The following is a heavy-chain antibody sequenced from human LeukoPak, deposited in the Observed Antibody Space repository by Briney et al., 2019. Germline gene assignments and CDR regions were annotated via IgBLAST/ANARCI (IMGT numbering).Heavy chain of an antibody. J-gene: IGHJ4*02. Sequence: ASVKVSCKASGYTFTSYPISWVRQAPGQGLEWMGWITTYNGNTNYAQKLQGKVTMTTDTSTSTAYMDLRGLRAEDTAVYYCAKGLNYDFWSGLGNWGQGTLVTVSS. V-gene: IGHV1-18*01. D-gene: IGHD3-3*01. CDR2: ITTYNGNT. CDR3: AKGLNYDFWSGLGN. CDR1: GYTFTSYP.